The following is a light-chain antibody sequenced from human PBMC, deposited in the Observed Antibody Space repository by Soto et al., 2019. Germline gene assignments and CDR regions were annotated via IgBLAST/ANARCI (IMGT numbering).Light chain of an antibody. CDR2: AAS. CDR1: ESVNTY. Sequence: EKVMTQSPGTLSVSPGERVTLSCRASESVNTYLAWYQHKPGQAPRLLVYAASIRATGIPPRFSGSGYGTEFTLTINSLQSEDFAVYYCQQYDKWPITFGQGTQLEVK. CDR3: QQYDKWPIT. J-gene: IGKJ5*01. V-gene: IGKV3-15*01.